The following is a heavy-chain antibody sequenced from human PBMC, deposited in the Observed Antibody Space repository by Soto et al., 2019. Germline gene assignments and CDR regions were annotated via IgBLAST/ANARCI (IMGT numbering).Heavy chain of an antibody. CDR3: ARDTFVGSRGWDAFDS. D-gene: IGHD6-19*01. J-gene: IGHJ4*02. Sequence: QVQLVQSGADMKKPGASVKVSCRTSGYRFTTYGISWVRQAPGQGLECMGWISTYNEKKKYIQKLQGRLTMTTEASTSTAYMELKNLRSDDTAVYYCARDTFVGSRGWDAFDSWGQGTLVTVYS. CDR2: ISTYNEKK. V-gene: IGHV1-18*04. CDR1: GYRFTTYG.